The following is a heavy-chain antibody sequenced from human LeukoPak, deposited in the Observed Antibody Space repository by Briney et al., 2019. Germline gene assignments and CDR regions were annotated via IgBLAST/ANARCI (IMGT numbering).Heavy chain of an antibody. CDR2: ISYTGTT. Sequence: PSETLSVTCTVSGYSVSRGYFWAWVRQPPGKGLEWIGSISYTGTTYYNPSLKSRVTMSLDTSKNQFSLKVTSVTAADTAVYYCATEWDYWGRGTLVTVSS. D-gene: IGHD2-8*01. V-gene: IGHV4-38-2*02. CDR3: ATEWDY. J-gene: IGHJ4*02. CDR1: GYSVSRGYF.